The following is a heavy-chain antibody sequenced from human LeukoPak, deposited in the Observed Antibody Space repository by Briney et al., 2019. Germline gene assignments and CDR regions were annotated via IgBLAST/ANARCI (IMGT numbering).Heavy chain of an antibody. Sequence: SETLSLTCTVSGGSISSSSYYWGWIRQPPGKGLEWIGSIYYSGSTYCNPSLKSRVTISVDTSKNQFSLKLSSVTAADTAVYYCASMVDTAALNDYWGQGTLVTVSS. CDR2: IYYSGST. J-gene: IGHJ4*02. CDR3: ASMVDTAALNDY. V-gene: IGHV4-39*01. CDR1: GGSISSSSYY. D-gene: IGHD5-18*01.